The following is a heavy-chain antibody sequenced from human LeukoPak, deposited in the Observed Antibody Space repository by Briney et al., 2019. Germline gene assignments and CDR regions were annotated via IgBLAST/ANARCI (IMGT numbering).Heavy chain of an antibody. Sequence: PGXSLRLSCAASGFTFSSYAMSWVRQTPGKGREWVSVVSGSDGITHYADYVEGRFTISRDNSKNTLYLQMNSLRAEDTAVYYCAKGAYSNYGGWFDPWGQGTLVTVSS. D-gene: IGHD4-11*01. J-gene: IGHJ5*02. V-gene: IGHV3-23*01. CDR3: AKGAYSNYGGWFDP. CDR1: GFTFSSYA. CDR2: VSGSDGIT.